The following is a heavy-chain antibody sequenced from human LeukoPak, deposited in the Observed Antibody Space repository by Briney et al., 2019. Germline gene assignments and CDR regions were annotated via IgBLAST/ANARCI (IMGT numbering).Heavy chain of an antibody. CDR1: GLTFKIYS. Sequence: GGSLRLSCAASGLTFKIYSMHWVRQAPGKGLEWVAVIGGRGDSIFYADSVKGRFTISRDNSKNTLYLQMNSLRAEDTAVYYCAKARGPFDYWGQGTLVTVSS. CDR3: AKARGPFDY. CDR2: IGGRGDSI. J-gene: IGHJ4*02. V-gene: IGHV3-23*01. D-gene: IGHD3-10*01.